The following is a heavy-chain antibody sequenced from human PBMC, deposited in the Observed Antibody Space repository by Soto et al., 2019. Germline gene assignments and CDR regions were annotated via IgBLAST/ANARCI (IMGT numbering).Heavy chain of an antibody. V-gene: IGHV3-74*01. Sequence: EVQLVESGGDLVQPGGSLRLSCAASGFTFSSYWMHWVRQAPGKELVWVSRIKGEGSSTNSADSLQGRFTISRDNAKSTLYLQITSLRAEDTAVYYGARGNTNVYALDVWGQGTAVTVSS. CDR1: GFTFSSYW. CDR2: IKGEGSST. CDR3: ARGNTNVYALDV. J-gene: IGHJ6*02. D-gene: IGHD3-3*01.